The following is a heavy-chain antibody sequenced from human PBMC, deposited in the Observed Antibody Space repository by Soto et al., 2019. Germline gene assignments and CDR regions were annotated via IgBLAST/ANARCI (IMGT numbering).Heavy chain of an antibody. J-gene: IGHJ5*02. V-gene: IGHV4-39*01. CDR3: ARRERAAGTDWWFVP. CDR2: IYYSGNT. D-gene: IGHD6-13*01. Sequence: QLQLQESGPGLVKPSETLSLTCTVSGGSFSSSSFHWGWIRQPPGKGLEWIGSIYYSGNTSYSPSLKSGVTTTVDTSKNPCSQKLSSVTAEDTAVYYCARRERAAGTDWWFVPWGQGTLVTVSS. CDR1: GGSFSSSSFH.